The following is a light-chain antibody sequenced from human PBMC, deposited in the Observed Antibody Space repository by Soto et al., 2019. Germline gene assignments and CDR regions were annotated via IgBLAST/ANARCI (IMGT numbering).Light chain of an antibody. CDR3: QQYNSYRT. CDR2: KAS. CDR1: QTISSW. V-gene: IGKV1-5*03. Sequence: DIQMTQSPSTLSGSVGDRVTITCRASQTISSWLAWYQQKPGKXPXXLIYKASTLKSGVPSRFRGNGSGTEFTLPFSSLQPDDSATDDCQQYNSYRTFGQGTKVDIK. J-gene: IGKJ1*01.